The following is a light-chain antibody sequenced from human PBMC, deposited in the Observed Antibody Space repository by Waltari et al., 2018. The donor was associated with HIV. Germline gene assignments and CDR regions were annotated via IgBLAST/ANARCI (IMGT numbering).Light chain of an antibody. V-gene: IGKV3-20*01. J-gene: IGKJ2*01. CDR2: GAS. CDR1: QSVRSSY. Sequence: EIVLTQSPGTLSLSPGETATLSCRASQSVRSSYLAWYQQKPGQAPRLLIYGASSRATGIPDRFSGSGSGTDFTLTISRLEPEDFAVYYCQQYGSSLMYTFGQGTKLEIK. CDR3: QQYGSSLMYT.